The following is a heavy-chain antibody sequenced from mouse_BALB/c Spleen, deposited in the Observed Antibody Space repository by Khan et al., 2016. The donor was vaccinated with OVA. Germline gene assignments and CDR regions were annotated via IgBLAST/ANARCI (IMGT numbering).Heavy chain of an antibody. CDR1: GFSLTSYG. CDR2: IWGDGNT. V-gene: IGHV2-3*01. Sequence: VQLQQSGPGLVAPSQSLSITCTVSGFSLTSYGVSWVRQPPGKGLEWLGVIWGDGNTNFHSALRSRLSISKDNSKSQVFLKLNSLQTDDTATYYCAKDRGYYAVDYWGQGTSVTVSS. J-gene: IGHJ4*01. CDR3: AKDRGYYAVDY.